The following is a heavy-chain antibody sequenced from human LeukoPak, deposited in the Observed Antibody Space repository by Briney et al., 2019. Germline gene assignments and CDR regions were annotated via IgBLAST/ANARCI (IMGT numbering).Heavy chain of an antibody. CDR2: VSGSVGAT. D-gene: IGHD3-22*01. J-gene: IGHJ4*02. V-gene: IGHV3-23*01. CDR3: AKEGTYYDSSGYYTH. CDR1: GLTFSSFA. Sequence: GGSLRLSCAASGLTFSSFAMRWVRQAPGKGLEWVSSVSGSVGATYYADSVKGRFTISRDNSKNTLFLQMSSLRVEDTAIYYCAKEGTYYDSSGYYTHWGQGTLVAVSS.